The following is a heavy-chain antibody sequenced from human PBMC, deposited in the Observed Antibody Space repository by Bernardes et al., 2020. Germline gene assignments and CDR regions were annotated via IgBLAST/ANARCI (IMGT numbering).Heavy chain of an antibody. CDR2: IYYSGST. D-gene: IGHD4-17*01. CDR1: GGSISSYY. CDR3: ARVLGPLDYGDYGWYFDL. Sequence: SETLSLTCTVSGGSISSYYWSWIRQPPGKGLEWIGYIYYSGSTNYNPSLKSRVTISVDTSKNQFSLKLSSVTAADTAVYYCARVLGPLDYGDYGWYFDLWGRGTLVTVSS. V-gene: IGHV4-59*01. J-gene: IGHJ2*01.